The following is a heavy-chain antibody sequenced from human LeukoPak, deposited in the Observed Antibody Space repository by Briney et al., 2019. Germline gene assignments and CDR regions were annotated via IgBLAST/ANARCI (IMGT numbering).Heavy chain of an antibody. J-gene: IGHJ4*02. CDR3: VRGEGGNSRTAAAGY. CDR2: IYYSGHT. V-gene: IGHV4-39*01. Sequence: PSETLSLTCTVSGGSISSSSYYWGWIRQPPGKGLEWIGSIYYSGHTFYNPSLKSRVTISVDTSKNQFSLKLSSVTAADTAVYYCVRGEGGNSRTAAAGYWGQGTLVTVSS. D-gene: IGHD5-18*01. CDR1: GGSISSSSYY.